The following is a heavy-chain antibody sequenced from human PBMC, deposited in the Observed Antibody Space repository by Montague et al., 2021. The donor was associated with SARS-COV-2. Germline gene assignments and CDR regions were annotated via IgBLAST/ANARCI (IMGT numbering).Heavy chain of an antibody. CDR3: ARSLFSSGSF. D-gene: IGHD3-10*01. Sequence: SLRLSCAASGFTVSNYWMNWARQAPGKGLEWVASIKPDGSGQNYVDSVKGRFTISRDNAKKSLYLQMNSLRVDDTAVYYCARSLFSSGSFWGQGTLVTVSS. V-gene: IGHV3-7*01. J-gene: IGHJ4*02. CDR1: GFTVSNYW. CDR2: IKPDGSGQ.